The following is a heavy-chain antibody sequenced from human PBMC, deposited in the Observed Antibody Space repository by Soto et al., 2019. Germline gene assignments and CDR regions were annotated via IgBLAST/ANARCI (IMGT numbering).Heavy chain of an antibody. Sequence: PSETLSLTCAVYGGSFSGYYWSWIRQPPRKGLEWIGEINHSGSTNYNPSLKSRVTISVDTSKNQFSLKLSSVTAADTAVYYCARPLYSGYDFDYWGQGTLVTVSS. CDR3: ARPLYSGYDFDY. V-gene: IGHV4-34*01. CDR1: GGSFSGYY. CDR2: INHSGST. J-gene: IGHJ4*02. D-gene: IGHD5-12*01.